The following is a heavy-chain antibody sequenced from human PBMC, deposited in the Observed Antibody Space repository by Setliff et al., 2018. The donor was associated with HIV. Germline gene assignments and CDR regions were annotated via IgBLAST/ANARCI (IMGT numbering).Heavy chain of an antibody. V-gene: IGHV3-30*04. CDR1: GFMFGSYG. D-gene: IGHD3-3*01. CDR3: VGGHYDLWSGYVNYYLDL. J-gene: IGHJ4*02. CDR2: ISNDGSHK. Sequence: LRLSCAASGFMFGSYGMHWVRQAPVKRLEWMALISNDGSHKYYADSVKGRFTISRDNSKNTLYLRMDSLRPEDTALYYCVGGHYDLWSGYVNYYLDLWGQGTLVTVSS.